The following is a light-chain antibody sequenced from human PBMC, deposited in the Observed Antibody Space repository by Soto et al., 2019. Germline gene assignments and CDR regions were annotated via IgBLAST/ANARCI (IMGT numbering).Light chain of an antibody. CDR3: QQRSSWPS. V-gene: IGKV3-11*01. CDR2: EAS. Sequence: EIVLTQSPATLSLSPGERATLSCRASQSVSSYLAWYQQKPGQAPRLLIYEASNRATGIPARFSGSGSGTSFTVTISSLEPEDFAVYYCQQRSSWPSFGPGTKVDIK. CDR1: QSVSSY. J-gene: IGKJ3*01.